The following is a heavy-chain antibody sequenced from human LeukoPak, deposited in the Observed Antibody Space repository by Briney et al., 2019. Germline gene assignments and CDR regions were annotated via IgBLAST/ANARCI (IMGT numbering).Heavy chain of an antibody. D-gene: IGHD6-19*01. CDR2: IYIDGGTT. J-gene: IGHJ4*02. V-gene: IGHV3-74*01. CDR1: GFTFSSYW. CDR3: ASESSSGWLFFDY. Sequence: GSLRLSCAASGFTFSSYWMHWVRQAPGKGLVWVSRIYIDGGTTTYADSVKGRFTISRDNTKNTLYLQMNNLRAEDTAVYYCASESSSGWLFFDYWGQGTLVTVSS.